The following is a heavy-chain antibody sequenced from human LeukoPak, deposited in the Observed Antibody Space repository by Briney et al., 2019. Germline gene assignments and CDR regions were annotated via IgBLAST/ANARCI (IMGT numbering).Heavy chain of an antibody. J-gene: IGHJ4*02. CDR3: ARVNGIAAAGYFDY. CDR2: IIPIFGTA. Sequence: SVKVSCKASGGTFSSYAISWVRQAPGQGLEWMGGIIPIFGTANYAQKFQGSVTITADESTSTAYMELSSLRSEDTAVYYCARVNGIAAAGYFDYWGQGTLVTVSS. V-gene: IGHV1-69*13. D-gene: IGHD6-13*01. CDR1: GGTFSSYA.